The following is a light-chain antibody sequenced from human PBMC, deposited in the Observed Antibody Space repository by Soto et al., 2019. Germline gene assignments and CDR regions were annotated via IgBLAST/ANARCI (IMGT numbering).Light chain of an antibody. Sequence: DIVLTQSPPTLSLSPGARATLSCRASQSVGTYLAWYQQKPGQAPRLLIFDTSNRATGIAARFSGSGSGTAFSLTISSLAPEDFAVYYCQQRTKWPLTFGQGTRLEIK. CDR3: QQRTKWPLT. CDR2: DTS. J-gene: IGKJ5*01. V-gene: IGKV3-11*01. CDR1: QSVGTY.